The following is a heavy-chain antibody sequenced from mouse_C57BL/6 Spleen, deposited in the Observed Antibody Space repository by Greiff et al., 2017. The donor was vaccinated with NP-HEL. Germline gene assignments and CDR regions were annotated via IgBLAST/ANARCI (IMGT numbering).Heavy chain of an antibody. V-gene: IGHV3-6*01. D-gene: IGHD1-1*01. CDR2: ISYDGSN. J-gene: IGHJ1*03. Sequence: EVKLQESGPGLVKPSQSLSLTCSVTGYSITSGYYWNWIRQFPGNKLEWMGYISYDGSNNYNPSLKNRISITRDTSKNQFFLKLNSVTTEDTATYYCARDRSYGSSWYWYFDVWGTGTTVTVSS. CDR1: GYSITSGYY. CDR3: ARDRSYGSSWYWYFDV.